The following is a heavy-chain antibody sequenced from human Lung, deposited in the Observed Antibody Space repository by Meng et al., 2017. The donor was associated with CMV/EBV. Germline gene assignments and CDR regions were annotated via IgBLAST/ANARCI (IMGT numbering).Heavy chain of an antibody. V-gene: IGHV4-34*01. CDR3: ARGPRGYSNYRAYYDYGKDV. CDR2: INHSGST. Sequence: LXCAVYGGSFSGYYWSWIRQPPGKGREWIGEINHSGSTNYNPSLKSRVTISVDTSKNQFSLKMGSVTAADTAVYYCARGPRGYSNYRAYYDYGKDVRGQGXTVTVSS. J-gene: IGHJ6*02. D-gene: IGHD4-11*01. CDR1: GGSFSGYY.